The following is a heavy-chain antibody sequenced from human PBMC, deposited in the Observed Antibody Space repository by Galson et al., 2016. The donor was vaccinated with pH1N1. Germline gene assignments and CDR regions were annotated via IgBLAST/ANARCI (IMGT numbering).Heavy chain of an antibody. D-gene: IGHD1-14*01. CDR3: VTTHSPRYAFDI. J-gene: IGHJ3*02. CDR1: GYTFSKYY. Sequence: SVKVSCKASGYTFSKYYVHWVRQAPGQGLEWVGIINPRDGGTVYTQRLQGRVTMTRDTSTSTVYMELSSLRSEDTAVYFCVTTHSPRYAFDIWGQGTMVTVSS. CDR2: INPRDGGT. V-gene: IGHV1-46*04.